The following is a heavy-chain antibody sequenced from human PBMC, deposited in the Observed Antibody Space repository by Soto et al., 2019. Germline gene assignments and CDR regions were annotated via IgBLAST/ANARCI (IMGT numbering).Heavy chain of an antibody. Sequence: ASVKVSCKASGGTFSSYAISWVRQAPGQGLEWMGGIIPIFGTANYAQKFQGRVTITADESTSTAYMELSSLGSEDTAVYYCARAGDYVWGSYRPYYFDYWGQGTLVTVSS. CDR3: ARAGDYVWGSYRPYYFDY. J-gene: IGHJ4*02. D-gene: IGHD3-16*02. CDR1: GGTFSSYA. V-gene: IGHV1-69*13. CDR2: IIPIFGTA.